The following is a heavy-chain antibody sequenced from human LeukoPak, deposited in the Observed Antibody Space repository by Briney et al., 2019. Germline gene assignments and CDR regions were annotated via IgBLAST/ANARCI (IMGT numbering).Heavy chain of an antibody. J-gene: IGHJ4*02. CDR2: TTADGGSR. CDR3: ARESDTGVTSSWYYDY. Sequence: GRSLRLFCAAYGFTLSIYSIHWVRRAQGKGLEYISATTADGGSRFYADSVKGRFTISKDNSKNTLFLHMSSLTTEDTAVYYCARESDTGVTSSWYYDYWGQGTLVTVSS. CDR1: GFTLSIYS. V-gene: IGHV3-64*02. D-gene: IGHD6-13*01.